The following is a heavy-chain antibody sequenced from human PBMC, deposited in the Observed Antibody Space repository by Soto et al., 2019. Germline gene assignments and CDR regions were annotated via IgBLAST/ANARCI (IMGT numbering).Heavy chain of an antibody. D-gene: IGHD1-1*01. Sequence: GGSLRLSCAASGFTFDSYAMSWVRQAPGKGLEWVSAISGSGASTYYSDSAKGRFTMSRDSSNNTVYLQMNSLRAEDTAVYCCARGRWNGDYWGQGTLVTVSS. J-gene: IGHJ4*02. CDR1: GFTFDSYA. CDR2: ISGSGAST. V-gene: IGHV3-23*01. CDR3: ARGRWNGDY.